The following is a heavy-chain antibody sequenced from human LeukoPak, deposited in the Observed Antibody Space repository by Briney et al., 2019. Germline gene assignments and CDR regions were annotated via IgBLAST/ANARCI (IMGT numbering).Heavy chain of an antibody. CDR1: GGSISSSSYY. V-gene: IGHV4-39*01. Sequence: SETLSLTCTVSGGSISSSSYYWGWLRQPPGKGLEWIGSIYYSGSTYYNPSLKSRDTISVDTSKNQFSLKLSSVTAADTAVYYCARPQYSGSYYDYWGQGTLVTVSS. D-gene: IGHD1-26*01. CDR2: IYYSGST. CDR3: ARPQYSGSYYDY. J-gene: IGHJ4*02.